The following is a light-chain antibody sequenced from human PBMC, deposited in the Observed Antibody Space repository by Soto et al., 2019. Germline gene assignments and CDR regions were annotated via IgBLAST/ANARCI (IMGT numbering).Light chain of an antibody. V-gene: IGKV3-20*01. CDR1: QSISSW. CDR3: QQYGSSPPGT. CDR2: GAS. Sequence: TQSPSTLSASVGDRVTITCRASQSISSWLAWYQQKPGQAPRLLIYGASSRATGIPDRFSGSGSGTDFTLTISRLEPEDFAVYYCQQYGSSPPGTFGQGTKV. J-gene: IGKJ1*01.